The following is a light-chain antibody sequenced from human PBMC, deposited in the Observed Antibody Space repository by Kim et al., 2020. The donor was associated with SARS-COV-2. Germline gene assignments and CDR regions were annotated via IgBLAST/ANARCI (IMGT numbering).Light chain of an antibody. Sequence: EIVLTQSPGTLSLSPGERATLSCRASQSVSSTSLAWYQQRPGQAPRLLIYGPTSRATDIPDRFSGGGSGTDFTLTISRLEPEDFAVYFCQHYDISGEYTFGQGTKLEI. CDR3: QHYDISGEYT. V-gene: IGKV3-20*01. J-gene: IGKJ2*01. CDR2: GPT. CDR1: QSVSSTS.